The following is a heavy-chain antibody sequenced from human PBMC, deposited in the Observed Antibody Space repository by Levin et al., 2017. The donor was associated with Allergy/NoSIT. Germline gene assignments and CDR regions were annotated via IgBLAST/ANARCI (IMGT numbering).Heavy chain of an antibody. J-gene: IGHJ3*02. CDR1: GGSISSGGYS. Sequence: MASETLSLTCAVSGGSISSGGYSWSWIRQPPGKGLEWIGYIYHSGSTYYNPSLKSRVTISVDRSKNQFSLKLSSVTAADTAVYYCARVKDTMVQGIREGAFDIWGQGTMVTVSS. V-gene: IGHV4-30-2*01. D-gene: IGHD3-10*01. CDR2: IYHSGST. CDR3: ARVKDTMVQGIREGAFDI.